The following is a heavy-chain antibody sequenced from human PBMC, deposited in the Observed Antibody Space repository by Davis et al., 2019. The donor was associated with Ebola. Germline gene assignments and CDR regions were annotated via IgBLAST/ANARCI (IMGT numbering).Heavy chain of an antibody. CDR1: GGTFTSYA. CDR2: IIPLFGTA. V-gene: IGHV1-69*13. Sequence: SMKVSCKASGGTFTSYAISWVRQAPGKGLEWMGGIIPLFGTANYAQKFQDRVTITADESTSISYMELNSLRSDDTAVYYCARGGGGDSSGFQSWFDPWGQGTLVTVSS. CDR3: ARGGGGDSSGFQSWFDP. J-gene: IGHJ5*02. D-gene: IGHD3-22*01.